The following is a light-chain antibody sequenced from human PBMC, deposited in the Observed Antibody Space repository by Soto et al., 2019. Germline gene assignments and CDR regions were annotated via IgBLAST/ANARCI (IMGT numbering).Light chain of an antibody. Sequence: VLTQSPGTLSLSTGERATLAXRASQSFSVNYLAWYQYKPGXDPRXXXXVXSTRATGIPDRFSGSGSGTDFTLNISRLEPGDSAVYYWQQYGRVHTWWFGQGTKVDI. CDR3: QQYGRVHTWW. J-gene: IGKJ1*01. CDR2: VXS. V-gene: IGKV3-20*01. CDR1: QSFSVNY.